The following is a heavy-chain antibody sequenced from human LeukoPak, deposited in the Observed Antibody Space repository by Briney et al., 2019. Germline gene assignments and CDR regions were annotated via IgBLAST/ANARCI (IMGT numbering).Heavy chain of an antibody. Sequence: GGSLRLSCAASGFTFSSYAMSWVRQAPGKGLEWVSAISSSGGSAYYADSVKGRFTISRDNSKNTLYLQMNSLRAEDTAVYYCAKASYYDSSGYTFDYWGQGTLVTVSS. V-gene: IGHV3-23*01. J-gene: IGHJ4*02. CDR1: GFTFSSYA. CDR3: AKASYYDSSGYTFDY. CDR2: ISSSGGSA. D-gene: IGHD3-22*01.